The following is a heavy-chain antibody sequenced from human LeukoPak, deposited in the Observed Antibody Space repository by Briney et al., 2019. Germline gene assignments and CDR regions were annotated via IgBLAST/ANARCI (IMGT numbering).Heavy chain of an antibody. Sequence: PGRSLRLSCAASGYTFSSYGMHWVRQAPGKGLEWVAVISSDGSNKHYADSVKGRFTVSRDNSKNTLYLQMNSLRPEDTAVYCCAKEIYYGSGSYGDYWGQGTLVTVSS. CDR1: GYTFSSYG. D-gene: IGHD3-10*01. CDR3: AKEIYYGSGSYGDY. J-gene: IGHJ4*02. V-gene: IGHV3-30*18. CDR2: ISSDGSNK.